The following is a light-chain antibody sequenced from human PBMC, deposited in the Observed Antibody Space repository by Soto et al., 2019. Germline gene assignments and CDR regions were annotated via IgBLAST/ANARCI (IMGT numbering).Light chain of an antibody. CDR2: DAS. J-gene: IGKJ5*01. Sequence: SAGAVSLSKRERATLSCRASQSVSSYLAWYQQKPGQAPRLLIYDASNRATGIPARFSGSGSGTDFTLTISSLEPEDVAGYYCQQRSNWPLTFCQVTRLEIK. CDR3: QQRSNWPLT. CDR1: QSVSSY. V-gene: IGKV3-11*01.